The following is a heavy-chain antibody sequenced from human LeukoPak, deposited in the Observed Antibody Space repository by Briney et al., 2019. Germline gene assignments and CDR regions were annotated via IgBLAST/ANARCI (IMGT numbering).Heavy chain of an antibody. D-gene: IGHD3-10*01. V-gene: IGHV1-2*02. CDR1: GYTFTGYY. CDR2: INPNSGGT. J-gene: IGHJ4*02. Sequence: ASVNVSCKASGYTFTGYYMHWVRQAPGQGLEWMGWINPNSGGTNYAQKFQGRVTMTRDTSISTAYMELSRLRSDDTAVYYCASGDGGYRSGREYYFDYWGRGTLVTVSS. CDR3: ASGDGGYRSGREYYFDY.